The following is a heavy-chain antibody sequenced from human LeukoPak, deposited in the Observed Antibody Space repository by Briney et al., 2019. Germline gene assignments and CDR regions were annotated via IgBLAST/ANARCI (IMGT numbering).Heavy chain of an antibody. V-gene: IGHV3-23*01. D-gene: IGHD6-6*01. J-gene: IGHJ4*01. Sequence: GGSLRLSCATSGFTFSSYGMSWVRQAPGKGLEWISAISAGGDRTYYADSVRGRFTISKDESKTTLFLQMNSLRAEDTALYYCAAPPRAGARPPYDYWGHGAQVTVSS. CDR2: ISAGGDRT. CDR3: AAPPRAGARPPYDY. CDR1: GFTFSSYG.